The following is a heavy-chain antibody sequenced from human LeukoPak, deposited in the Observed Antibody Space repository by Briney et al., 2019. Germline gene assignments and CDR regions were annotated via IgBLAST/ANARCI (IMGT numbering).Heavy chain of an antibody. J-gene: IGHJ4*02. Sequence: GGSLRLSCTASGFTFGDYAMTWVRQAPGKGLEWVGFISSEAYGGTPEYAASVKGRFTISRDDSKSIAYLQMNSLKTEDTAVYYCTRDQTPYYWGQGTLVTVSS. CDR1: GFTFGDYA. CDR2: ISSEAYGGTP. CDR3: TRDQTPYY. V-gene: IGHV3-49*04.